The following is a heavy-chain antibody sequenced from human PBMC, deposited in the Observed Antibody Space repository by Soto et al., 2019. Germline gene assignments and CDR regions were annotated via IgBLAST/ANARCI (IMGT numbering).Heavy chain of an antibody. CDR1: GFTFSSYS. CDR3: AREMAALNYFDY. J-gene: IGHJ4*02. CDR2: ISRSSSTI. Sequence: EVQLVESGGGLVQPGGSLRLSCAASGFTFSSYSMNWVRQAPGKGLEWVSYISRSSSTIYYADSVKGRFTISRDNAKNSLYLQMNSLRAEDTAVYYCAREMAALNYFDYWGQGTLVTVSS. D-gene: IGHD2-15*01. V-gene: IGHV3-48*01.